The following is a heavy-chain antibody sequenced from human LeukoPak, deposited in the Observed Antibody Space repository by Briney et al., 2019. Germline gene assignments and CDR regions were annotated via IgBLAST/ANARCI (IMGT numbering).Heavy chain of an antibody. Sequence: SQTLSLTCAVSGGSISSGGYSWSWIRQPPGTGLEWIGYIYHSGSTYYNPSLKSRVTISVDRSKNQFSLKLSSVTAADTAVYYCASSIISNVLLWFGERNYYGMDVWGQGTTVTVSS. CDR3: ASSIISNVLLWFGERNYYGMDV. V-gene: IGHV4-30-2*01. CDR2: IYHSGST. J-gene: IGHJ6*02. D-gene: IGHD3-10*01. CDR1: GGSISSGGYS.